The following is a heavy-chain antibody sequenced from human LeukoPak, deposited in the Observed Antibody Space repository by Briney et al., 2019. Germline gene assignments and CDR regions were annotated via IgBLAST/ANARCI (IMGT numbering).Heavy chain of an antibody. J-gene: IGHJ5*02. CDR3: ARDRSLFFGYCSSTSCYKGWNWFDP. CDR2: IGAYNGNT. CDR1: GYTFTSYG. V-gene: IGHV1-18*01. D-gene: IGHD2-2*02. Sequence: ASVKVSCKASGYTFTSYGISWVRQAPGQGLEWMGWIGAYNGNTNYAQKLQGRVTMTTDTSTSTAYMELRSLRSDDTAVYYCARDRSLFFGYCSSTSCYKGWNWFDPWGQGTLVTVSS.